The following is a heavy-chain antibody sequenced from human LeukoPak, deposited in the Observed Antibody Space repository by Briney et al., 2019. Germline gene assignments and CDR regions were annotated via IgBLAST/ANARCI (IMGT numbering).Heavy chain of an antibody. Sequence: AGTLRLSCAVFEFTFSNNWMSWVRQAPGRGLEWVAIIKQDGSEKYYVDSVKGRFTISRDNAPNSLYLQMSSLRAEDTAVYYCATASRSGPKAYWGQGTLVTVSS. D-gene: IGHD6-19*01. J-gene: IGHJ4*02. CDR2: IKQDGSEK. CDR3: ATASRSGPKAY. CDR1: EFTFSNNW. V-gene: IGHV3-7*05.